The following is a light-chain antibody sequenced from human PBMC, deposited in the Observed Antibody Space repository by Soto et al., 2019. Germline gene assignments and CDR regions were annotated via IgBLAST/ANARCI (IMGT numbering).Light chain of an antibody. CDR2: GVS. CDR1: QSVRSD. Sequence: EIVMTQSPATLSVSPGEGATLSCRASQSVRSDLAWYQHKPGLAPRLLIYGVSTRATGITVRFSGSGSGTEFTLSISSLQSEDSAIYYCQHYNNLPLTCGGGTKVDIK. J-gene: IGKJ4*01. V-gene: IGKV3-15*01. CDR3: QHYNNLPLT.